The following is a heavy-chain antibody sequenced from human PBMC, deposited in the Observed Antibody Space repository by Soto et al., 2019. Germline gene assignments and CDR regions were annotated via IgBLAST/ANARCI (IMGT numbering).Heavy chain of an antibody. Sequence: GGSPRLSCAASGFPFSSYAMSWVRQAPGKGLEWVSVISGSGGSTYYADSVKGRFTISRDNSKNTLYLQMNSLRAEDTAVYYCSRRSSGWYFDYWGQGTLVTVSS. J-gene: IGHJ4*02. CDR1: GFPFSSYA. V-gene: IGHV3-23*01. CDR2: ISGSGGST. CDR3: SRRSSGWYFDY. D-gene: IGHD6-19*01.